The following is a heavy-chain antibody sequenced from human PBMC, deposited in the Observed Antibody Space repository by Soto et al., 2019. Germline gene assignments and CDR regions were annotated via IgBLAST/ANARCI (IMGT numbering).Heavy chain of an antibody. CDR2: IYYSGGT. CDR1: GGSISSSSYF. D-gene: IGHD2-21*02. J-gene: IGHJ5*02. Sequence: SETLSLTCSVSGGSISSSSYFWGWIRQPPGKGLEWIGSIYYSGGTYYNPSLKSRVTVSLDTSKNQFSLKLSSVTAADTAVYYCARHPSDFWFDPWGQGTLVTVSS. V-gene: IGHV4-39*01. CDR3: ARHPSDFWFDP.